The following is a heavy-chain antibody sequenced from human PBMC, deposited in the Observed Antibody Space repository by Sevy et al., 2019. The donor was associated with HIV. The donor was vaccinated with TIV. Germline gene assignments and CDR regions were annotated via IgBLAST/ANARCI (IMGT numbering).Heavy chain of an antibody. V-gene: IGHV3-23*01. J-gene: IGHJ6*03. CDR1: GFSFDSYG. D-gene: IGHD3-22*01. CDR2: ISGSGTRT. CDR3: AKGGGGHYDPDEIGYYFYYYNMDV. Sequence: GGSLRLSCAVSGFSFDSYGMTWVRQAPGKGLEWVSGISGSGTRTYYADSVKGRFSISRDNSKNRLYLQMNSLRSEDTVIDYWAKGGGGHYDPDEIGYYFYYYNMDVWGKGTTVTVSS.